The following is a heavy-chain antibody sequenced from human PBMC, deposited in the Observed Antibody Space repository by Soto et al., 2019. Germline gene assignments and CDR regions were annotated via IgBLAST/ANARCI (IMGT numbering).Heavy chain of an antibody. V-gene: IGHV1-69*13. J-gene: IGHJ4*02. D-gene: IGHD5-18*01. Sequence: SVKVSCKASGGTFSSYAISWVRQAPGQGLEWMGGIIPIFGTANYAQKFQGRVTITADESTSTAYMELSSLRSEDTAVYYCERAALQVSYGYYFDYWGQGTLVTVSS. CDR2: IIPIFGTA. CDR3: ERAALQVSYGYYFDY. CDR1: GGTFSSYA.